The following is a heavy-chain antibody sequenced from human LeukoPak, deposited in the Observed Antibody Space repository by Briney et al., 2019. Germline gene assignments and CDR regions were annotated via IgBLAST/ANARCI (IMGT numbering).Heavy chain of an antibody. CDR3: AKQTTVG. V-gene: IGHV3-23*01. Sequence: GGSLRLSCAASGFTFSNSAMSWVRQAPGKGLEWVSAISGSGGSTYYADPVKGRFTISRDNSKNTLYPQMNSLRVEDTAGYYCAKQTTVGGGQGTPVTVSS. D-gene: IGHD4-23*01. CDR2: ISGSGGST. CDR1: GFTFSNSA. J-gene: IGHJ4*02.